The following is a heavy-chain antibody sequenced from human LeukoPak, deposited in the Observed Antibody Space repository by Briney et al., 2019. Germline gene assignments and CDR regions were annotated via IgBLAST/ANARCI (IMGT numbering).Heavy chain of an antibody. Sequence: GGSLRLSCAASGFTISSYAIHWVRQAPGKGLEWVAVISYDGSSKYYADSVKGRFTISRDNSKNTLYLQMNSLRAEDTAVYYCARDKRGNVNTAMTDWGQGTLVTVSS. D-gene: IGHD5-18*01. CDR1: GFTISSYA. V-gene: IGHV3-30*04. J-gene: IGHJ4*02. CDR3: ARDKRGNVNTAMTD. CDR2: ISYDGSSK.